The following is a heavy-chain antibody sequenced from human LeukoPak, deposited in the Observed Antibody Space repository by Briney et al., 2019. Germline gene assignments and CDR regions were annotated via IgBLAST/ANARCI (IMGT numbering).Heavy chain of an antibody. D-gene: IGHD7-27*01. V-gene: IGHV3-20*01. J-gene: IGHJ4*02. CDR1: GFTFSSYA. CDR2: INWNGGST. Sequence: PGGSLRLSCAASGFTFSSYAMSWVRQAPGKGLEGVSGINWNGGSTGYADSVKGRFTISRDNAKNSLYLQMNSLRAEDTALYHCAKGNWGTPYYFDYWGQGTLVTVSS. CDR3: AKGNWGTPYYFDY.